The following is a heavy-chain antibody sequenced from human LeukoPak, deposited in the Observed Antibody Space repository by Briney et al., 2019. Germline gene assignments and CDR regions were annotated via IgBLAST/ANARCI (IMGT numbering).Heavy chain of an antibody. CDR3: ATTRVGAIFSVAFDI. CDR1: GYTLTELS. V-gene: IGHV1-24*01. Sequence: ASVKVSCKVSGYTLTELSMHWVRQAPGKGLEWMGGFDPEDGETIYAQKFQGRVTMTEDTSTDTAYVELSSLRSEDTAVYYCATTRVGAIFSVAFDIWGQGTMVTVSS. D-gene: IGHD1-26*01. CDR2: FDPEDGET. J-gene: IGHJ3*02.